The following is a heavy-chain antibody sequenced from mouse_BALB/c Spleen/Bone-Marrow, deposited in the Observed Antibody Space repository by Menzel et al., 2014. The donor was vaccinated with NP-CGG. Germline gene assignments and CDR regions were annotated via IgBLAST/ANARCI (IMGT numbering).Heavy chain of an antibody. CDR1: GYSITSDYA. CDR2: ISYSANT. Sequence: EVKLMESGPGLVKPSQSLSLTCTVTGYSITSDYAWNWIRQFPGNKLEWMGFISYSANTNYNPSLKSQISITRDTSKNQFLLQLNSVTAEDTATYYCTRGTTAGFAYWGLGTLVTVSA. J-gene: IGHJ3*01. V-gene: IGHV3-2*02. D-gene: IGHD1-2*01. CDR3: TRGTTAGFAY.